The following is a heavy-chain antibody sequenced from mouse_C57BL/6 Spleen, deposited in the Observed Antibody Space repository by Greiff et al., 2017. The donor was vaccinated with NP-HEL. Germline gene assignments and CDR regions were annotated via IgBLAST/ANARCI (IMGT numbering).Heavy chain of an antibody. Sequence: QVQLQQSGAELVRPGSSVKLSCKASGYTFTSYWMHWVKQRPIQGLEWIGNIDPSDSETHYNQKFKDKATLTVDKSSSTAYMQLSSLTSEDSAVYYCARLLRSPAGAMDYWGQGTSVTVSS. CDR3: ARLLRSPAGAMDY. J-gene: IGHJ4*01. V-gene: IGHV1-52*01. CDR1: GYTFTSYW. D-gene: IGHD1-1*01. CDR2: IDPSDSET.